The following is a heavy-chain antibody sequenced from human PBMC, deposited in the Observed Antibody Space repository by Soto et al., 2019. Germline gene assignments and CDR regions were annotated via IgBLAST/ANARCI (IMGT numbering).Heavy chain of an antibody. Sequence: QVQLVDSGGGVVQPGRSLRLSCEASGFPFSSYGMHWVRQAPGKGLEWVALISNDGGSKYYADSVKGRFLISRDNAKNTVYLQMNSLRAEDTAVYYCGGGHYFSDYWGQGTLVTVSS. CDR3: GGGHYFSDY. CDR2: ISNDGGSK. V-gene: IGHV3-30*03. CDR1: GFPFSSYG. J-gene: IGHJ4*02. D-gene: IGHD3-16*01.